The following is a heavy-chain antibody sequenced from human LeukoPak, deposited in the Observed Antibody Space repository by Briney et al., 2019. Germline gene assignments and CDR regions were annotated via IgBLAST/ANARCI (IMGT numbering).Heavy chain of an antibody. V-gene: IGHV3-23*01. CDR1: GGSFSGYY. CDR2: INSGGVTT. Sequence: ETLSLTCAVYGGSFSGYYWSWIRQPPGKGLEWVSTINSGGVTTYYAGSVKGRFTISRDNSKSTLYLQMNSLRAEDTAIYYCAKGYGSHDYWGQGTLVTASS. J-gene: IGHJ4*02. CDR3: AKGYGSHDY. D-gene: IGHD4-17*01.